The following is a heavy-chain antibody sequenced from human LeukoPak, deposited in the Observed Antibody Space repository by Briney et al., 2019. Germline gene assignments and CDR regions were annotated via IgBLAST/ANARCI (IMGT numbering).Heavy chain of an antibody. D-gene: IGHD3-22*01. V-gene: IGHV3-23*01. CDR2: ISGSGGST. J-gene: IGHJ5*02. CDR1: GFTFNNYA. CDR3: AKIFPTDGYYLGEHLFDA. Sequence: GGSLRLSCAAAGFTFNNYAMSWVRQAPGKGPEWLSAISGSGGSTTDADSVKGRFTTSGDNSKTTLYLQMNSLRAEDTAIYYCAKIFPTDGYYLGEHLFDAWGQGTLVTVSS.